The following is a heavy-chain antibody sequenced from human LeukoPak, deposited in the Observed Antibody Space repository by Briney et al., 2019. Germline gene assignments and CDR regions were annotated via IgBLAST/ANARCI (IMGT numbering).Heavy chain of an antibody. CDR3: ARDVTPRY. V-gene: IGHV3-30-3*01. J-gene: IGHJ4*02. Sequence: PGRSLRLSCAASGFTFSSYAMHWVRQAPGKGLEWVAVISYDGSNKYYADSVKGRFTISRDNSKNTLYLQMNSLRAEDTAVYYCARDVTPRYWGQGNLVTVSS. CDR2: ISYDGSNK. CDR1: GFTFSSYA.